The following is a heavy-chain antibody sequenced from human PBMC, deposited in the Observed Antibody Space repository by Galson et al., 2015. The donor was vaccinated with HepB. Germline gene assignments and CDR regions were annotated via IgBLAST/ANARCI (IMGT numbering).Heavy chain of an antibody. CDR2: ISSSGSTI. J-gene: IGHJ4*02. V-gene: IGHV3-11*01. Sequence: SLRLSCAASGFTFSDYYMSWIRQAPGKGLQWVSYISSSGSTIYYADSVKGRFTISRDNAKNSLYLQMNTLRAEDTAVYYCARARRYYDSTENYHYFDSWGQGTLVTVSS. CDR1: GFTFSDYY. CDR3: ARARRYYDSTENYHYFDS. D-gene: IGHD3-22*01.